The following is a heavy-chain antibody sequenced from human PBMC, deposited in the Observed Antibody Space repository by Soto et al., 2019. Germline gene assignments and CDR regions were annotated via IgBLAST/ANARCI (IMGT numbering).Heavy chain of an antibody. Sequence: QVQLQESGPGLVKPSQTLSLTCTVSGDSITSGGYYWTWIRKHPGKGLEWIGYIYYSGVTYYNPSLESRVTISVDTSKNQFSLILSSVAAAYTAVYYCARNLRCRGSGRFDPWGQGTLVTVSS. CDR1: GDSITSGGYY. V-gene: IGHV4-31*03. D-gene: IGHD3-10*01. CDR3: ARNLRCRGSGRFDP. J-gene: IGHJ5*02. CDR2: IYYSGVT.